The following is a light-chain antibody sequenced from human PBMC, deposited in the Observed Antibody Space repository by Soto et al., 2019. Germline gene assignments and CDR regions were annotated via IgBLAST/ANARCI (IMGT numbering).Light chain of an antibody. CDR3: QQYGSSPQT. V-gene: IGKV3-20*01. CDR2: DAS. CDR1: QSVSSY. J-gene: IGKJ5*01. Sequence: EIVLTQSPATLSVSPGEIATLSCIASQSVSSYLAWYQQKPGQAPRLLIYDASNRATGIPARFSGSGSGTDFTLTISRLEPEDFAVYYCQQYGSSPQTFGQGTRLEIK.